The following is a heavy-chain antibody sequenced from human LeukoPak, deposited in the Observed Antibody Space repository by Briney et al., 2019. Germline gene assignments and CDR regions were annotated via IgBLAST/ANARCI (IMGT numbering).Heavy chain of an antibody. CDR2: IGTAGDT. CDR3: ARGGDCSSTSCYGPFDY. CDR1: GFTFSSYD. Sequence: GGSLRLSCAASGFTFSSYDMHWVRQATGKGLEWVSAIGTAGDTYYPGSMKGRFTISRDNAKNSLYLQMNSLRAEDTAVYYCARGGDCSSTSCYGPFDYWGQGTLVTVSS. D-gene: IGHD2-2*01. J-gene: IGHJ4*02. V-gene: IGHV3-13*01.